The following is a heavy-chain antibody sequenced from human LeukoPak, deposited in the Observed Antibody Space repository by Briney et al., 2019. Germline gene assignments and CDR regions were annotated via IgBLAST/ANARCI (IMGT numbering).Heavy chain of an antibody. D-gene: IGHD3-9*01. Sequence: PGGSLRLSCAASEFTFSSYGMHWVRQAPGKGLEWVAFIRYDGSNKYYADSVKGRFTISRDDSKNTLYLQMNSLRAEDTAVYYCAREILTGYYSSDYWGQGTLVTVSS. V-gene: IGHV3-30*02. CDR3: AREILTGYYSSDY. J-gene: IGHJ4*02. CDR1: EFTFSSYG. CDR2: IRYDGSNK.